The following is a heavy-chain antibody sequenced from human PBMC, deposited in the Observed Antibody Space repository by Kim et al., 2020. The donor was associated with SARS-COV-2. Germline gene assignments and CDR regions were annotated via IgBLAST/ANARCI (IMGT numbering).Heavy chain of an antibody. Sequence: YLDSGKGRFTISRDNSKNTLYLHINSLRPEDTAVFFCARDLSYGNDTPGYWGQGTLVTVSS. CDR3: ARDLSYGNDTPGY. V-gene: IGHV3-30*03. D-gene: IGHD1-26*01. J-gene: IGHJ4*02.